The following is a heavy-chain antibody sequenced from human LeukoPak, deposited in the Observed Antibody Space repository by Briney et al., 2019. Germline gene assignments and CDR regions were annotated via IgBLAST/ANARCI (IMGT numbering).Heavy chain of an antibody. Sequence: SETLSLTCTVSGGSISSYYWSWIRQPPGKGLEWIGYIYYSGSTNYNPSLKSRVTISVDTSKNQFSLKLSSVTAADTAVYYCARVLPPRSYDSGGGFDYWGQGTLVTVSS. CDR2: IYYSGST. CDR3: ARVLPPRSYDSGGGFDY. V-gene: IGHV4-59*01. D-gene: IGHD3-22*01. CDR1: GGSISSYY. J-gene: IGHJ4*02.